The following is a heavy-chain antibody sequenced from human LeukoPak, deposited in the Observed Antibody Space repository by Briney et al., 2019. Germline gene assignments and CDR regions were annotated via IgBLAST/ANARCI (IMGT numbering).Heavy chain of an antibody. Sequence: MPSETLSLTCTVSGGSISSYYWSWIRQPPGKGLEWIGYIYYGGSTNYNPSLKSRVTISIDTSKNQFSLKLTSVTAADTAVYYCATALGYCSSTSCYTNFDYWGQGTLVTVSS. V-gene: IGHV4-59*12. CDR3: ATALGYCSSTSCYTNFDY. CDR2: IYYGGST. CDR1: GGSISSYY. J-gene: IGHJ4*02. D-gene: IGHD2-2*02.